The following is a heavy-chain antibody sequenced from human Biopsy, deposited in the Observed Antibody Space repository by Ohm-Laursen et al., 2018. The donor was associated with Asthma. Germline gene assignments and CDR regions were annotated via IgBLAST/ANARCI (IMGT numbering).Heavy chain of an antibody. CDR3: ARGAYYDFWSGYSRTIPGYYGMDV. J-gene: IGHJ6*02. V-gene: IGHV3-30*03. CDR1: GFTFSSSD. CDR2: ITHDGRNK. D-gene: IGHD3-3*01. Sequence: SSLRLSCSASGFTFSSSDMHWVRQAPGKGLEWVADITHDGRNKYYGDSVKGRFTISRDNSKNTVYLQMTSLRVEDTSVYYCARGAYYDFWSGYSRTIPGYYGMDVWGQGTTVTVSS.